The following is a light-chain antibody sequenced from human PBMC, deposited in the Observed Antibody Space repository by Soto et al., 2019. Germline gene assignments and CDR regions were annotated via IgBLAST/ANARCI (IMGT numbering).Light chain of an antibody. J-gene: IGLJ1*01. CDR2: TNN. Sequence: QRVTISCSGSNSNIGTNTVNWYQQLPGTAPRLLIYTNNQRPSGVPQRFSGSKTGTSASLAIGGLQSEDGADYYCAAWDDSLGASVFGTGTKVTVL. CDR3: AAWDDSLGASV. CDR1: NSNIGTNT. V-gene: IGLV1-44*01.